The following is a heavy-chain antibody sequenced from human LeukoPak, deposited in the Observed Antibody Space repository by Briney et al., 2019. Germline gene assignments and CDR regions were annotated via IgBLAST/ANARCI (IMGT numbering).Heavy chain of an antibody. V-gene: IGHV4-59*01. J-gene: IGHJ6*02. CDR2: IYYSGSI. Sequence: SETVSLTCSVSGGSISSYYWSWIGQPPGKGLEWIAYIYYSGSIDHNPSLKSRVTISVDTSKNQFSLKLSSVTAADTAVYYCARGTNYYGMDVWGHGTTVTVSS. CDR1: GGSISSYY. CDR3: ARGTNYYGMDV.